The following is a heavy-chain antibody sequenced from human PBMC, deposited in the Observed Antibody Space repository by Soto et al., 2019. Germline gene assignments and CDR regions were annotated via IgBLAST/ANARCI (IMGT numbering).Heavy chain of an antibody. Sequence: QVQLVQSGAEVKKPGASVKVSCKASRYTFISYDINWVRQATGQGLEWMGWMNPKSANTGYAQNFQGRVTMTRNTAINTAYMERTSRRSKAPAVFYCAGPPSWEPTVPPSYFDHWGQGPLVTLSS. J-gene: IGHJ4*02. CDR3: AGPPSWEPTVPPSYFDH. V-gene: IGHV1-8*01. CDR2: MNPKSANT. CDR1: RYTFISYD. D-gene: IGHD1-26*01.